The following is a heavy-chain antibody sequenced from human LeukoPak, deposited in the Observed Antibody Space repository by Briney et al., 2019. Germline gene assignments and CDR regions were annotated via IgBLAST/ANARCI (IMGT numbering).Heavy chain of an antibody. CDR1: GFTLSGSS. CDR2: ISSSGDST. CDR3: AKSDDYGDYVPVH. V-gene: IGHV3-64*02. Sequence: GGSLRLSCAASGFTLSGSSMHWVRQAPGKGLEYVSTISSSGDSTYYADSVKGRFTVSRDNSKNTLYLQMGSLRVDDMAVYYCAKSDDYGDYVPVHWGQGTLVTVSS. D-gene: IGHD4-17*01. J-gene: IGHJ4*02.